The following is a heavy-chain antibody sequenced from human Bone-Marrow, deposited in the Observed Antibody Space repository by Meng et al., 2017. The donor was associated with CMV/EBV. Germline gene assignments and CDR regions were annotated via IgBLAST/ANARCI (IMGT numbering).Heavy chain of an antibody. CDR3: ARDAAYYDFWSGYYTGYYYYYGMDV. CDR2: INSDGSST. Sequence: GGSLRLSCAASGFTFSSYWMHWVRQAPGKGLVWVSRINSDGSSTSYADSVKGRFTISRDNAKNTLYLQMNSLRAEDTAVYYCARDAAYYDFWSGYYTGYYYYYGMDVWRQGTTVTVSS. V-gene: IGHV3-74*01. CDR1: GFTFSSYW. D-gene: IGHD3-3*01. J-gene: IGHJ6*01.